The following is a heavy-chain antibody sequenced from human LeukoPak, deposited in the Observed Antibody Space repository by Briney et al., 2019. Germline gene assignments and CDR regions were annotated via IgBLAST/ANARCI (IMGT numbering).Heavy chain of an antibody. Sequence: GSLRLSCAASGFTFSSYAMSWVRQPPGKGLEWIGEINHSGSTNYNPSLKSRVTISVDTSKNQFSLKLSSVTAADTAVYYCARGPFMGLLGARYRDAFDIWGQGTMVTVSS. V-gene: IGHV4-34*01. CDR2: INHSGST. J-gene: IGHJ3*02. D-gene: IGHD3-16*01. CDR3: ARGPFMGLLGARYRDAFDI. CDR1: GFTFSSYA.